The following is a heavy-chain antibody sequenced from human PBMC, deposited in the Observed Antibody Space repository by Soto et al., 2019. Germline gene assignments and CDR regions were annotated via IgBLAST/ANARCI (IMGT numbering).Heavy chain of an antibody. V-gene: IGHV1-2*02. CDR1: GYTFSDYY. CDR2: INPNSGNT. CDR3: ARDLRGYSSWFDP. J-gene: IGHJ5*02. D-gene: IGHD3-22*01. Sequence: GASVKVSCKTSGYTFSDYYIHWVRQVPGQGLEWMGWINPNSGNTDYAQKFRGRVTLTRDTSITTAYMELTSLRSDDTAIYYCARDLRGYSSWFDPWGQGTLVTVSA.